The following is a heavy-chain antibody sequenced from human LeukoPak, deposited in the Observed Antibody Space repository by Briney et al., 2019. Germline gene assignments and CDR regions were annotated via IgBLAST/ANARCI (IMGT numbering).Heavy chain of an antibody. J-gene: IGHJ4*02. Sequence: GGSLRLSCAASGFSLSDYGISWARQAPVKGLEWISYITTNSAKFYADSVRGRIAISRDNDKNSVYLQMNSLRDEDTAVYYCTRGRYQFLGPNDSWGQGSLVTVSS. CDR1: GFSLSDYG. CDR3: TRGRYQFLGPNDS. CDR2: ITTNSAK. V-gene: IGHV3-48*02. D-gene: IGHD2-2*01.